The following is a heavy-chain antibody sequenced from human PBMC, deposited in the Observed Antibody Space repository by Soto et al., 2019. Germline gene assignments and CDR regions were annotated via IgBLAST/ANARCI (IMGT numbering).Heavy chain of an antibody. D-gene: IGHD6-19*01. CDR1: GVAFSFYS. Sequence: EVVLLESGGGLVQPGGSLRLSCEVSGVAFSFYSMSWVRQAPGKGLEWVASISGNGGTTYYAASGKGRFTFSRDNSKNTVYLQMNSLRGEDTAVYYCAKDRGGFTSGWEFFDFWGQGPLVTVS. CDR2: ISGNGGTT. V-gene: IGHV3-23*01. J-gene: IGHJ4*02. CDR3: AKDRGGFTSGWEFFDF.